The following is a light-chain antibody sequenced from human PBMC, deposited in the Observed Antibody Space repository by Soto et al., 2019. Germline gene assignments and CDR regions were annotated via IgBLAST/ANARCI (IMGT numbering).Light chain of an antibody. CDR1: QSVRSN. V-gene: IGKV3-15*01. CDR2: GAS. Sequence: EIVMTQSPATLSVSPGERATLPCRASQSVRSNLAWYQQKPGQAPRLLIYGASTRAIGIPARFSGSGSGTESALTISSLQSEDFAVYYCQQYNNWPYTFGQGTKLEIK. J-gene: IGKJ2*01. CDR3: QQYNNWPYT.